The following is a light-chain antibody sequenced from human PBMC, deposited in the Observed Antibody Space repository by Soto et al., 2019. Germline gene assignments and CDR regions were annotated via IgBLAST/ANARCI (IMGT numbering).Light chain of an antibody. Sequence: DIQMTQSPSSLSASVGDRVTITCRASQSISSYLNWYQQKPGKAPKLLIYAASSLQSGVPSRFSGSGSGTDFTLTISSLQPEDFATYYCQQSYITLTFGPGTKVDIK. V-gene: IGKV1-39*01. J-gene: IGKJ3*01. CDR2: AAS. CDR3: QQSYITLT. CDR1: QSISSY.